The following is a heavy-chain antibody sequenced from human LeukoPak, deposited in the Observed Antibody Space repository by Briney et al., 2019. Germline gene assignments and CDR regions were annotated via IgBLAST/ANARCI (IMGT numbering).Heavy chain of an antibody. J-gene: IGHJ4*02. V-gene: IGHV1-24*01. CDR1: GYTLTELS. CDR3: AQHQGSGYPD. D-gene: IGHD3-22*01. CDR2: FDPEDGET. Sequence: VASVKVSCKVSGYTLTELSMHWVRQAPGKGLEWMGGFDPEDGETIYAQKFQGRVTMTEDTSTDTAYMELSSLKSEDTAVYYCAQHQGSGYPDWGQGTLVTVSS.